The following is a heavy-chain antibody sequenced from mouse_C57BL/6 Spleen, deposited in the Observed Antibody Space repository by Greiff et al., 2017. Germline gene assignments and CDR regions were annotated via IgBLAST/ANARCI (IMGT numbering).Heavy chain of an antibody. J-gene: IGHJ3*01. V-gene: IGHV1-69*01. CDR3: ARGGGSNFWFAY. CDR1: GYTFTSYW. CDR2: IDPSDSYT. Sequence: QVQLQQPGAELVMPGASVKLSCKASGYTFTSYWMHWVKQRPGQGLEWIGEIDPSDSYTNYNQKVKGKSTLTVDKSSSTAYMQLSSLTSEDSAVYYCARGGGSNFWFAYWGQGTLVTVSA.